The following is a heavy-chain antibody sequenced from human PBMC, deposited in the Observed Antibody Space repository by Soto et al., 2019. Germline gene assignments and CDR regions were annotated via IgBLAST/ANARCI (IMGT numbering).Heavy chain of an antibody. CDR3: ARGRCCLTGRFFLNWFDS. CDR2: IYKSTTT. J-gene: IGHJ5*01. CDR1: GDSISTVDYF. V-gene: IGHV4-30-4*01. D-gene: IGHD1-1*01. Sequence: SETLSLTCSASGDSISTVDYFWAWIRQPPGQALEYIGYIYKSTTTYYNPSFESRVAISLDTSKSQFSLTVTSVTAADTAVYFCARGRCCLTGRFFLNWFDSWGHLTLVPVCS.